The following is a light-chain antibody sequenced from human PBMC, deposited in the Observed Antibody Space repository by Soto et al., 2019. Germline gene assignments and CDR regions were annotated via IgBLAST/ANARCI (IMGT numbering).Light chain of an antibody. J-gene: IGKJ1*01. CDR1: QSVSSTY. CDR2: GAS. CDR3: QQYGRSPWT. V-gene: IGKV3-20*01. Sequence: EIVLTQSPGTLPLSPGERATLSCRASQSVSSTYLAWYQHKPGQAPRLLIYGASSRATGIPDRFSGSGSGTDFTLTISRLEPEDFAVYYCQQYGRSPWTFGQGTKVEIK.